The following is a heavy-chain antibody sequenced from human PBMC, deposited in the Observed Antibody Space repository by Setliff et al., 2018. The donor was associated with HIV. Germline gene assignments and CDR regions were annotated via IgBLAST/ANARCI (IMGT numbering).Heavy chain of an antibody. D-gene: IGHD2-21*02. CDR3: ARLSGDYYYFDY. V-gene: IGHV4-4*09. Sequence: NPSETLSLTCTVSGGSIRSYYWSWIRQPPGKGLEWIGYIYTSGSTNYNPSLKSRVTISLDTSKNQFSLKLTSVTAADTAVYYCARLSGDYYYFDYWGQGTLVTVSS. J-gene: IGHJ4*02. CDR1: GGSIRSYY. CDR2: IYTSGST.